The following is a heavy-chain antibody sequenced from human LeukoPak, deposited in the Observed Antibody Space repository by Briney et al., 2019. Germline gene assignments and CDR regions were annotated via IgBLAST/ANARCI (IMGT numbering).Heavy chain of an antibody. D-gene: IGHD6-19*01. V-gene: IGHV1-18*01. CDR2: ISGYNGDT. CDR3: ARDPTNTSGRYAYFDY. CDR1: GYTFTHHG. Sequence: ASVRVSCKASGYTFTHHGITWVRQAPGQGLEWMGWISGYNGDTHYAQNFQGRVTLTTDTSTSTAYMELRSLRSDDTAVYYCARDPTNTSGRYAYFDYWAREPWSPSP. J-gene: IGHJ4*02.